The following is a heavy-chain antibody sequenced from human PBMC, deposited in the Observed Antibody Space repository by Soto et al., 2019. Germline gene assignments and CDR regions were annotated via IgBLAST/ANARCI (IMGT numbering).Heavy chain of an antibody. CDR1: GFTFSSYA. Sequence: GGSLRLSCAASGFTFSSYAMSWVRQAPGKGLEWVSAISGSGGSTYYADSVKGRFTISRDNSKNTLYLQMNSLRAEDTAVYYCAKDLPLRLGELSFTAFDIWGQGTMVTVSS. V-gene: IGHV3-23*01. D-gene: IGHD3-16*02. CDR2: ISGSGGST. CDR3: AKDLPLRLGELSFTAFDI. J-gene: IGHJ3*02.